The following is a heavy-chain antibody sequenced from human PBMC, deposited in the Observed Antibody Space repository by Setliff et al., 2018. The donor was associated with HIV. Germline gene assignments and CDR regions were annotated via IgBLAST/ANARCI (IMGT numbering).Heavy chain of an antibody. CDR3: ARDFMMRAFDI. Sequence: PSETLSLTCTVSGGSISSSSYYWGWIRQPPGKGLEWIGSIYYSGSTYYNPSLKSRVTISVDTSKNQFSLKLSSVTAADTAVYYCARDFMMRAFDIWGQGTMVTVSS. J-gene: IGHJ3*02. CDR2: IYYSGST. V-gene: IGHV4-39*07. D-gene: IGHD3-16*01. CDR1: GGSISSSSYY.